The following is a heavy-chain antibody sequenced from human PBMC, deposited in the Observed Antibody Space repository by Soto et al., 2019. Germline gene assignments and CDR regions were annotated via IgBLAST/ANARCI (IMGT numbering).Heavy chain of an antibody. D-gene: IGHD2-8*01. CDR2: IYYSGST. J-gene: IGHJ4*02. CDR1: GGSISSSSYY. V-gene: IGHV4-39*01. CDR3: GXVXXVYSMNESYFDY. Sequence: QLQLQESGPGLVKPSETLSLTCTVSGGSISSSSYYWGWIRQPPGKGLERIGSIYYSGSTYYNTSLNSRVTIHVDASKKQFSRXLSAVSAVDTXVXYCGXVXXVYSMNESYFDYWGQGTLVTVSS.